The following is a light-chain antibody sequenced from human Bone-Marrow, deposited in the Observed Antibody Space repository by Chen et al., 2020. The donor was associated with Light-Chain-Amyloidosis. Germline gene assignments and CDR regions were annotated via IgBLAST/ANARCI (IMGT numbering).Light chain of an antibody. CDR3: QSADSSGTYEVI. J-gene: IGLJ2*01. CDR2: RDT. V-gene: IGLV3-25*03. Sequence: SYELTQPPSVSVSPGQTARITCSGDDLPTKYAYWYQQKPGQAPVLVIHRDTERPSGISERFAGSSSWPTATLTISGGQAEDEADYHCQSADSSGTYEVIFGGGTKLTVL. CDR1: DLPTKY.